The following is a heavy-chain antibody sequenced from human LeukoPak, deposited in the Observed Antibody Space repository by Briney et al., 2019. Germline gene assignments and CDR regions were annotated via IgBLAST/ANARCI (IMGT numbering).Heavy chain of an antibody. Sequence: PGGSLRLSCAASGFTFSSYEMNWVRQAPGKGLEWVSYISSSGSTIYYADSVKGRFTISRDNARNSLYLQMNSLRAEDTAVYYCARDSYDILTGYYRVYYYYMDVWGKGTTVTISS. CDR1: GFTFSSYE. CDR2: ISSSGSTI. J-gene: IGHJ6*03. CDR3: ARDSYDILTGYYRVYYYYMDV. V-gene: IGHV3-48*03. D-gene: IGHD3-9*01.